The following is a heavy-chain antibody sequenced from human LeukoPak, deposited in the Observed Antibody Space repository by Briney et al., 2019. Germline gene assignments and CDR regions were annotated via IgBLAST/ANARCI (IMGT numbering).Heavy chain of an antibody. D-gene: IGHD3-10*01. CDR1: GGSISSYY. J-gene: IGHJ4*02. Sequence: KPSETLSLTCTVSGGSISSYYWSWIRQPPGKGLEWIGYIYYSGNTNYNPSLKSRVTISVDTSKNQFSLRLSSVTAADTAVYYCAYSGSNYLLFDYWGQGTLVTVSS. CDR3: AYSGSNYLLFDY. V-gene: IGHV4-59*01. CDR2: IYYSGNT.